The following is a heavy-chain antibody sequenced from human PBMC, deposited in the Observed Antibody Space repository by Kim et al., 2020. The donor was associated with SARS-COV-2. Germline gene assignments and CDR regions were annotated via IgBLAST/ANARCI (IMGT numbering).Heavy chain of an antibody. Sequence: PSLKRRVNISVDTSKNQFSLKLSSVTASDTDVYYCARGALWFREDSSFDYWGQGTLVTVSS. J-gene: IGHJ4*02. V-gene: IGHV4-59*09. CDR3: ARGALWFREDSSFDY. D-gene: IGHD3-10*01.